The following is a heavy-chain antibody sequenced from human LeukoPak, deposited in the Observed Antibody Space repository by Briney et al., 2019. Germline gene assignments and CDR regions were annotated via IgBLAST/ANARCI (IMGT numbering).Heavy chain of an antibody. D-gene: IGHD1-26*01. J-gene: IGHJ4*02. CDR2: IKQDGSEE. CDR3: ARWDSGSYYGIGD. V-gene: IGHV3-7*01. Sequence: GGSLRLSCAASGFTLSFYWMSWVRQAPGKGLEWVANIKQDGSEEYYVDSVKGRFTISRDNAKNSLYLQMNSLRADDTAIYYCARWDSGSYYGIGDWGQGTLVTVSS. CDR1: GFTLSFYW.